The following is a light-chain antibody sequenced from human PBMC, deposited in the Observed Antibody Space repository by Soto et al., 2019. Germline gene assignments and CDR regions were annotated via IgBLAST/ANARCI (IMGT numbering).Light chain of an antibody. V-gene: IGLV1-44*01. J-gene: IGLJ2*01. Sequence: QSVLTQPPSASGTPGQRITISCSGSSSNIGRHTVNWYQQLPGATPKVLIYNRNERPSGVPDRFSGSKSGSSASLAISSLPADDEDHYCCAAWDDSLNGTRFGGGTKLTVL. CDR1: SSNIGRHT. CDR2: NRN. CDR3: AAWDDSLNGTR.